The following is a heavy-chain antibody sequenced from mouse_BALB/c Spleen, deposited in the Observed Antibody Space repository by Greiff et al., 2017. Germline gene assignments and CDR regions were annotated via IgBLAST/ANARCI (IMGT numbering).Heavy chain of an antibody. CDR3: ARSYGYDGAMDY. Sequence: EVQLQESGGGLVQPGGSRKLSCAASGFTFSSFGMHWVRQAPEKGLEWVAYISSGSSTIYYADTVKGRFTISRDNPKNTLFLQMTSLRSEDTAMYYCARSYGYDGAMDYWGQGTSVTVSS. CDR2: ISSGSSTI. CDR1: GFTFSSFG. V-gene: IGHV5-17*02. J-gene: IGHJ4*01. D-gene: IGHD2-2*01.